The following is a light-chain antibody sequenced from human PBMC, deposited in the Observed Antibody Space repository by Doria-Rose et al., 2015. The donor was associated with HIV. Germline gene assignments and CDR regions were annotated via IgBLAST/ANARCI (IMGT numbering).Light chain of an antibody. CDR1: QSVSANY. CDR3: HQYASSRT. CDR2: GAS. Sequence: DIVLTQSPGTLSLSPGERATLSRRASQSVSANYLAWYQQRPGQSPRLLIYGASSRATDIPDRFSGSGSGTDFTLTISRLEPEDFAVYYCHQYASSRTFGQGTKVEIK. V-gene: IGKV3-20*01. J-gene: IGKJ1*01.